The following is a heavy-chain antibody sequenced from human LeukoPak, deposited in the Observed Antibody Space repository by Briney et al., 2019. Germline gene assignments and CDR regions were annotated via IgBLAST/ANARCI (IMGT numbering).Heavy chain of an antibody. Sequence: SETLSLTCTVSGGSISGSSYYWGWIRQPPGKGLEWIGTIYYRGNTYYNPSLKSRVSISVDTSKNQFSLSLRSVTAADTAVYYCAAYGDHWYFDLWGRGTLVTVSS. D-gene: IGHD4-17*01. CDR2: IYYRGNT. V-gene: IGHV4-39*07. CDR1: GGSISGSSYY. J-gene: IGHJ2*01. CDR3: AAYGDHWYFDL.